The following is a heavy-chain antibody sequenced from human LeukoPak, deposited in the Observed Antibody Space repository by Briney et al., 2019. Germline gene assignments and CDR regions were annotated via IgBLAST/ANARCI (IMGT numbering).Heavy chain of an antibody. D-gene: IGHD3-10*01. Sequence: SETLSLTCTVSGGSISSSSYYWGWIRQPPGKGLEWIGRIYTSGSTNYNPSLKSRVTMSVDTSKNQFSLKLSSVTAADTAVYYCARDYGSGSYDYWGQGTLVTVSS. J-gene: IGHJ4*02. CDR2: IYTSGST. CDR3: ARDYGSGSYDY. V-gene: IGHV4-39*07. CDR1: GGSISSSSYY.